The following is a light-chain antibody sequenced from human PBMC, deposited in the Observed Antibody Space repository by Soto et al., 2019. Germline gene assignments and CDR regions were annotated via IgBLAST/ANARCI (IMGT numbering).Light chain of an antibody. CDR3: QQYNNWPPT. J-gene: IGKJ1*01. CDR1: QSVRSSY. CDR2: GAS. Sequence: EIVLTQSPGTLSLSPGERATLSCRASQSVRSSYLAWYQQKPGQAPRLLIFGASTRATGIPARFSGSGSGTEFTLTISSLQSEDFAVYYCQQYNNWPPTIGQGTKVDIK. V-gene: IGKV3-15*01.